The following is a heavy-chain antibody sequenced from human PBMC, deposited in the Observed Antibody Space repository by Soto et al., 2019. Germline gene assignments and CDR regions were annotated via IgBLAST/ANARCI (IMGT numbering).Heavy chain of an antibody. Sequence: QVQLVEPGGGVVQPGKSLRLSCAASEFTFSSYAMHWVRRAPGKGLEWVAVISYDGRNKYYADSVKGRFTISRDNSKNTLYLQMNSLRAEDTAVYYCAREIERLLGYWGQGTLVTVSS. CDR1: EFTFSSYA. CDR3: AREIERLLGY. J-gene: IGHJ4*02. D-gene: IGHD3-10*01. CDR2: ISYDGRNK. V-gene: IGHV3-30*04.